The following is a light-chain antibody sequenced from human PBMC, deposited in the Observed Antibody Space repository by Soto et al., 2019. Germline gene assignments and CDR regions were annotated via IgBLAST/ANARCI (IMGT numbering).Light chain of an antibody. CDR2: GAS. Sequence: EVVLTQSPATLSLSPGERATLSCRASENVRTFVDWYQQKPGQAPRLLIYGASNRATGIPARFSGSGSGTDFTLTLSDLEPEDFAVYYCHQHSHWPPWTFGQGTRVEIQ. CDR1: ENVRTF. V-gene: IGKV3-11*01. CDR3: HQHSHWPPWT. J-gene: IGKJ1*01.